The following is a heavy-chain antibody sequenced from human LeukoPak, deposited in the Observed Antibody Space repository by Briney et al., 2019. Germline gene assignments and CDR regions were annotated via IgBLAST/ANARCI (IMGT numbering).Heavy chain of an antibody. Sequence: GGSLRLSCAASGFTFSSYWMSWVRQAPGKGLEWVANIKQDGSEKYYVDSVKGRFTISRDNAKNSLYLQMNSLRAEDTAVCYCVTGYSYGWRYFDYWGQGTLVTVSS. V-gene: IGHV3-7*01. CDR2: IKQDGSEK. J-gene: IGHJ4*02. CDR1: GFTFSSYW. CDR3: VTGYSYGWRYFDY. D-gene: IGHD5-18*01.